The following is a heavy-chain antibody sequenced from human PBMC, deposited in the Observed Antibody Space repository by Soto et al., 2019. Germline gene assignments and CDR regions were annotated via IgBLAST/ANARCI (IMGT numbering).Heavy chain of an antibody. CDR2: IYYSGST. V-gene: IGHV4-31*03. Sequence: PSETLSLTCTVSGGSISSGGYYWSWIRQHPGKGLEWIGYIYYSGSTYYNPSLKSRVTISVDTSKNQFSLKLSSVTAADTAVYYCARASSTRGYSYGYWFDPWGQGTLVTVSS. CDR3: ARASSTRGYSYGYWFDP. CDR1: GGSISSGGYY. J-gene: IGHJ5*02. D-gene: IGHD5-18*01.